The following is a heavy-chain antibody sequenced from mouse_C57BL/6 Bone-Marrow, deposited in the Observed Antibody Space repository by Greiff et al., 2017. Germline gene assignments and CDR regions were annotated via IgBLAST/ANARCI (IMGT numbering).Heavy chain of an antibody. J-gene: IGHJ4*01. CDR1: GYAFSSSW. CDR2: IYPGDGDT. CDR3: ARHSYYYAMDY. Sequence: VQLQQSGPELVKPGASVKISCKASGYAFSSSWMNWVKQRPGKGLEWIGRIYPGDGDTNYNGKFKGKATLTADQSSSTAYMQLSSLTSEDSAVYFCARHSYYYAMDYWGQGTSVTVSS. V-gene: IGHV1-82*01.